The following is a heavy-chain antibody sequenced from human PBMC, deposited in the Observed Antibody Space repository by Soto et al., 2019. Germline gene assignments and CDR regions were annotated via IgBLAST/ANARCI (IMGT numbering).Heavy chain of an antibody. CDR3: ATTLAAAGRWYFDY. V-gene: IGHV3-23*01. CDR1: GLTFSSYA. J-gene: IGHJ4*02. D-gene: IGHD6-13*01. Sequence: PGGSLRLSCAASGLTFSSYAMSWVRQAPGKGLEWVSAISGSGGSTYYADSVKGRFTISRDNSKNTLYLQMNSLRAEDTAVYYCATTLAAAGRWYFDYWGQGPLVTVSS. CDR2: ISGSGGST.